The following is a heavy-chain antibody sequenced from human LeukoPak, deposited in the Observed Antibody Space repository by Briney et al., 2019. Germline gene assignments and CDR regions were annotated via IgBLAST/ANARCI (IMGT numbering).Heavy chain of an antibody. CDR2: MRHGGSKK. V-gene: IGHV3-30*02. D-gene: IGHD3-10*01. J-gene: IGHJ4*02. Sequence: GGSLRLSCAASGFSFSSYAMHWGRQAPGKGLEWVAFMRHGGSKKYYADSGQDRFIISRDNSKNTLYLQMNALRTEDTAVYFCAKGTGSGSFLVDYWGQGTLVTVSS. CDR1: GFSFSSYA. CDR3: AKGTGSGSFLVDY.